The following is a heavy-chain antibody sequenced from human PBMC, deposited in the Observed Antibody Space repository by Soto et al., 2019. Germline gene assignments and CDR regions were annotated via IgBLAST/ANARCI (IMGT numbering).Heavy chain of an antibody. D-gene: IGHD1-1*01. CDR2: IYPGDSDT. Sequence: GESLKISCKGSEYSFTTYWIGWVRQLPGKGLECMGIIYPGDSDTRYSPSFQGQVTISADKSINTAYLQWSSLKASDTAMYYCARLFGGGHWNHDDYYYYYGMDVWGQGTTVTVSS. CDR1: EYSFTTYW. CDR3: ARLFGGGHWNHDDYYYYYGMDV. J-gene: IGHJ6*02. V-gene: IGHV5-51*01.